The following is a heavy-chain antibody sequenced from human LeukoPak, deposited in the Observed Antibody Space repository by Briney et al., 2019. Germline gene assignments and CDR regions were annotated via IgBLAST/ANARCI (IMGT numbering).Heavy chain of an antibody. J-gene: IGHJ6*02. D-gene: IGHD1-20*01. V-gene: IGHV3-30*02. CDR1: GFTFSSYG. CDR3: AKDSSKYNWNDAGMDV. Sequence: GGSLRLSCAASGFTFSSYGMHWVRQAPGKGLEWVAFIRYDGSNKYYADSVKGRFTISRDNSKNTLYLQMNSLRAVDTAVYYCAKDSSKYNWNDAGMDVWGQGTTVTVSS. CDR2: IRYDGSNK.